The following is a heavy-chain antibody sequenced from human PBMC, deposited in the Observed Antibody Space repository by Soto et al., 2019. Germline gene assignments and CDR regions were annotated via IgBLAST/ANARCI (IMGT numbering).Heavy chain of an antibody. Sequence: SETLSLTCTVSGGSISSYYWSWIRQPPGKGLEWIGYIYYSGSTNYNPSLKSRVTISVDTSKNQFSLKLSSVTAADTAVYYCARGLRYDILTGLWNLGNHDAFDIWGQGTMVTVSS. CDR1: GGSISSYY. CDR3: ARGLRYDILTGLWNLGNHDAFDI. D-gene: IGHD3-9*01. J-gene: IGHJ3*02. CDR2: IYYSGST. V-gene: IGHV4-59*12.